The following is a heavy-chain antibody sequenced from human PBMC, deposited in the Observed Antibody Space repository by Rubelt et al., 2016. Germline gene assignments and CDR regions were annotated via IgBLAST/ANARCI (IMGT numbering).Heavy chain of an antibody. D-gene: IGHD1-26*01. Sequence: GGGLVQPGGSLRLSCVASGFTLSSYWMHWVRQAPGKGLVWVSRINSDGSSTSYADSVKGRFTISRDNAKNTVFLQMNSLRAEDTAVYYCARGSGNYYFDFWGQGTLVTVSS. J-gene: IGHJ4*02. V-gene: IGHV3-74*01. CDR3: ARGSGNYYFDF. CDR1: GFTLSSYW. CDR2: INSDGSST.